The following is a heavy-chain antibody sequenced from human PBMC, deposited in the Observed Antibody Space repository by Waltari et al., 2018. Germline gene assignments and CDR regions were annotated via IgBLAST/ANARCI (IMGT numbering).Heavy chain of an antibody. CDR3: ARLVSGAVYFDY. CDR1: GASISSSY. Sequence: QVQLQESGPGLVKPSETLSLTCSVSGASISSSYWSWIRQPPGKGLEWIGYIYYSGSTNYNPSLNSRVTMSMDTSKDQFSLQLTSVTAADTAVYYCARLVSGAVYFDYWGQGALVTVSS. CDR2: IYYSGST. V-gene: IGHV4-59*08. J-gene: IGHJ4*02.